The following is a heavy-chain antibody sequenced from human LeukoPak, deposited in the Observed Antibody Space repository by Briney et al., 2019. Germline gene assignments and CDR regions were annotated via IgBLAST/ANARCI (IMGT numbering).Heavy chain of an antibody. J-gene: IGHJ5*02. CDR1: GFTFSDYY. CDR2: ISSSGSTI. Sequence: RGSLRLSCAASGFTFSDYYMSWIRQAPGKGLEWVSYISSSGSTIYYADSVKGRFTISRDNAKNSLYLQMNSLRAEDTAVYYCAAYTYYDFWRGIGGWLDPWGQGTLVTVSS. V-gene: IGHV3-11*01. D-gene: IGHD3-3*01. CDR3: AAYTYYDFWRGIGGWLDP.